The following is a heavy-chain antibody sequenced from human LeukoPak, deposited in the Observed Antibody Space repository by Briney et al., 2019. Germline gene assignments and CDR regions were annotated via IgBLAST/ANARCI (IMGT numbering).Heavy chain of an antibody. D-gene: IGHD3-9*01. Sequence: GGSLRLSCAASGFTFSSYSMNWVRQAPGKGLEWVSSISSSSSYIYYADSVKGRFTISRDNAKNSLYLQMNSLRAEDTALYYCETPYDILTGYYRFDYWGQGTLVTVSS. CDR3: ETPYDILTGYYRFDY. CDR2: ISSSSSYI. J-gene: IGHJ4*02. CDR1: GFTFSSYS. V-gene: IGHV3-21*01.